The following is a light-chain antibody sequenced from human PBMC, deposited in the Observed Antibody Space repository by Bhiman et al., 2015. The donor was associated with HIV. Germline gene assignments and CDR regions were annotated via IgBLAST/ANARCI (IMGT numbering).Light chain of an antibody. Sequence: QSALTQPASVSGSPGQSITISCTGTSSDVGGYNYVSWYQQHPGKAPKVMIYDVSKRPSGVSNRFSGSKSGNTASLTISGLQAEDEADYYCSSLTSSITYVFGTGTNVTVL. CDR2: DVS. V-gene: IGLV2-14*03. CDR3: SSLTSSITYV. CDR1: SSDVGGYNY. J-gene: IGLJ1*01.